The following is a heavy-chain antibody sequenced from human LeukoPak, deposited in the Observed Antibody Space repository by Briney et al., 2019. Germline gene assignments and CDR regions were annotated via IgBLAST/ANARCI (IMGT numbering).Heavy chain of an antibody. CDR1: GYTFTSYG. J-gene: IGHJ4*02. CDR3: ARDEDYGIFVNVDY. V-gene: IGHV1-18*01. D-gene: IGHD4-17*01. Sequence: ASVKVSCKASGYTFTSYGINWVRQATGQGPEWMGWISTYNGNTKYAEKFQGRVTMTTDTPTSTAYMELRSLRSDDTAVYYCARDEDYGIFVNVDYWGQGTLVTVSS. CDR2: ISTYNGNT.